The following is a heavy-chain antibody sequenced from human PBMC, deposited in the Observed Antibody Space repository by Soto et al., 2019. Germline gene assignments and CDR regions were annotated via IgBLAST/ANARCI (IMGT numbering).Heavy chain of an antibody. D-gene: IGHD5-12*01. Sequence: EVQLLESGGGLVQPGGSLRLSCADSGFTFRNYDMSWVRQAPGKGLEWVSGISGSGGRTYYADSVKGRFTISRDNYRNTLFLQIRSLRGEDTAVYYCAKELGGSSGYESDFDRWGQGTMVIASS. CDR1: GFTFRNYD. J-gene: IGHJ3*02. CDR3: AKELGGSSGYESDFDR. V-gene: IGHV3-23*01. CDR2: ISGSGGRT.